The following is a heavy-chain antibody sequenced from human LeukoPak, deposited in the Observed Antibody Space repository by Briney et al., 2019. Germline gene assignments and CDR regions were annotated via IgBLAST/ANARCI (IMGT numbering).Heavy chain of an antibody. J-gene: IGHJ5*02. V-gene: IGHV1-18*01. D-gene: IGHD2-21*02. CDR1: GYIFTSYG. CDR3: ARDSATRINVFGRPRGDSGYNWPDP. Sequence: GASVKVSCKASGYIFTSYGVSWVRQAPGQGLEWVGWISVNSGITNYAQRLQGRVTMTTDTSTTTAYMELRSLRSDDTAVYYCARDSATRINVFGRPRGDSGYNWPDPWGQGTLVTVSS. CDR2: ISVNSGIT.